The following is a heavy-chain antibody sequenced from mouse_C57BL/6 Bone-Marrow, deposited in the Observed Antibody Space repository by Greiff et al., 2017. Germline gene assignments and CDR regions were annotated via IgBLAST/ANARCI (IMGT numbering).Heavy chain of an antibody. J-gene: IGHJ1*03. V-gene: IGHV3-8*01. Sequence: VQLKESGPGLAKPSQTLSLTCSVTGYSITSDYWNWIRKFPGNKLEYMGYISYSGSTYYNSSPKSRISITLDTSKNQYYLQLNSVTTEDTATYYCARGRVYYWYFDVWGTGTTVTVSS. CDR1: GYSITSDY. CDR2: ISYSGST. D-gene: IGHD6-1*01. CDR3: ARGRVYYWYFDV.